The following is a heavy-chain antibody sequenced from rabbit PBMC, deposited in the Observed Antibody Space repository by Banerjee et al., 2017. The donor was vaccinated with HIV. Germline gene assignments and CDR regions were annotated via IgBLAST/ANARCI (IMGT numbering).Heavy chain of an antibody. J-gene: IGHJ6*01. CDR3: ARDNYGMDL. V-gene: IGHV1S40*01. CDR1: GFSFSDKYV. CDR2: INTSSGNT. Sequence: PGASLTLTCTASGFSFSDKYVMCWVRQAPGKGLEWIGCINTSSGNTVYASWAKGRFTISKTSSTTVTLQMTSLTAADTATYFCARDNYGMDLWGQGTLVTVS.